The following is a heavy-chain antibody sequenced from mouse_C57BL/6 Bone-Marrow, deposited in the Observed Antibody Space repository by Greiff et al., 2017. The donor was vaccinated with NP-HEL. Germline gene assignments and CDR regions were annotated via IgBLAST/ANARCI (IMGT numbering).Heavy chain of an antibody. D-gene: IGHD2-3*01. CDR1: GFTFSSYG. CDR2: ISSGGSYT. J-gene: IGHJ1*03. V-gene: IGHV5-6*02. CDR3: ARQDGYYDWYFDV. Sequence: DVKLQESGGDLVKPGGSLKLSCAASGFTFSSYGMSWVRQTPDKRLEWVATISSGGSYTYYPDSVKGRFTISRDNAKNTLDLQMSSLKSEDTAMYYCARQDGYYDWYFDVWGTGTTVTVSS.